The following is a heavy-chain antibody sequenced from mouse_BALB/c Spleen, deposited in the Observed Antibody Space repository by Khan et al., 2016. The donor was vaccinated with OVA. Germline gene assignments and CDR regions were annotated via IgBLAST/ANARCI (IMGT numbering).Heavy chain of an antibody. Sequence: VQLKESGPGLVAPSQTLSITCTVSGFSLSNYCVHWVRQPPGKGLEWLVVIWAGGRTNPNSSLMSRLRISNDDSKSQVFLNMNSLQTDDTAMYYCARAIYNAAWFAYWGQGTLVTVSA. J-gene: IGHJ3*01. CDR2: IWAGGRT. CDR3: ARAIYNAAWFAY. V-gene: IGHV2-9*02. CDR1: GFSLSNYC. D-gene: IGHD1-3*01.